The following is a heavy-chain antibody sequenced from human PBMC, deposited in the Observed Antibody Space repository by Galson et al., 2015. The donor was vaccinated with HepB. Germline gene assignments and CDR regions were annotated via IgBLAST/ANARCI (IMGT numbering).Heavy chain of an antibody. CDR3: TRDLQVGATTGLDTFDI. CDR1: GLSVSSNY. V-gene: IGHV3-66*01. D-gene: IGHD1-26*01. J-gene: IGHJ3*02. CDR2: IYSGGRT. Sequence: SLRLSCAASGLSVSSNYMSWVRQAPGKGLEWVSMIYSGGRTVYPASVKDRFTIFRDDSKNTLFLQMNGLRVEDTALYYCTRDLQVGATTGLDTFDIWGQGTMVTVAS.